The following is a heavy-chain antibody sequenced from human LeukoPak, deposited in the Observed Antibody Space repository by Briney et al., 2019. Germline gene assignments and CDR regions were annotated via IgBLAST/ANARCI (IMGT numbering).Heavy chain of an antibody. CDR3: ASYSNYWFDP. CDR2: ISYDGSNK. V-gene: IGHV3-30-3*01. CDR1: GFTFCSYT. J-gene: IGHJ5*02. D-gene: IGHD4-11*01. Sequence: AGGSLRLSCAASGFTFCSYTMHWVRQAPGKGLEWVAVISYDGSNKYYADSVKGRFTISRDNSKNTLYLQMNSLRAEDTAVYYCASYSNYWFDPWGQGTLVTVSS.